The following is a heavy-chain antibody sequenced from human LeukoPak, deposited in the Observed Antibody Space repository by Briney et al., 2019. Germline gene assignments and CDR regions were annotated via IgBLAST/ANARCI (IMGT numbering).Heavy chain of an antibody. CDR2: ISAHNGNT. V-gene: IGHV1-18*01. D-gene: IGHD2-15*01. CDR3: ARDSRVHRYCSGGSCYDY. CDR1: GYTFTSYG. J-gene: IGHJ4*02. Sequence: ASVKVSCKASGYTFTSYGISWVRQAPGQGLEWMGWISAHNGNTNYAQKLQGRVTMTTDTSTSTAYMELRSLRSDDTAVYYCARDSRVHRYCSGGSCYDYWGQGTLVTVSS.